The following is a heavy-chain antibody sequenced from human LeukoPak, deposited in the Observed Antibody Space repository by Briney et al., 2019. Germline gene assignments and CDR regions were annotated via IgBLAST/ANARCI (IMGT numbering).Heavy chain of an antibody. D-gene: IGHD5-18*01. CDR2: INHSGST. Sequence: PSETLSLTCAVYGGSFSGYYWSWIRQPPGKGLEWIGEINHSGSTNYNPSLKSRVNISVDTSKNQCPLRLNSVAAADTAVYCCARGGYSYGYVMRQIDYWGQGTLVSVSS. CDR1: GGSFSGYY. V-gene: IGHV4-34*01. CDR3: ARGGYSYGYVMRQIDY. J-gene: IGHJ4*02.